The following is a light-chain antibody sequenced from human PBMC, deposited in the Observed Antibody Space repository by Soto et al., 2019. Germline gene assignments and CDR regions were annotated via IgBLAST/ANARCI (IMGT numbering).Light chain of an antibody. J-gene: IGKJ1*01. Sequence: IVLTQPPGTPSLSPGERATLSCRASQSVSSSYVAWYQQKPGQAPRLLIYEASIRAIVIPDRFSGSGSGTDFTLTISSLQPEDFAVYHCQQYGSSPPTFGQGSKVEIK. CDR1: QSVSSSY. V-gene: IGKV3-20*01. CDR3: QQYGSSPPT. CDR2: EAS.